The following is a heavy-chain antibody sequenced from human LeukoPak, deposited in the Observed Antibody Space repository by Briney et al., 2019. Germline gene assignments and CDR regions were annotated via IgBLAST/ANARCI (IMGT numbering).Heavy chain of an antibody. CDR3: ARDVPADISEYFQH. V-gene: IGHV3-21*01. Sequence: PGGSLRLSCAASGFTFSSYSMNWVLQAPGKRLEWGSSISSSSSYIYYAHSVKGRFTISRDNAKNSLYLQLNRLRAEDTAVYYCARDVPADISEYFQHWGQGTMVTVSS. CDR2: ISSSSSYI. J-gene: IGHJ1*01. CDR1: GFTFSSYS. D-gene: IGHD2-2*01.